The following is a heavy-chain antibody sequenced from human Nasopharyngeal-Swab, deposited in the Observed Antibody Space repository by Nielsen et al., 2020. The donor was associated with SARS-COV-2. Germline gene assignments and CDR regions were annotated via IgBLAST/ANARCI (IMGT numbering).Heavy chain of an antibody. V-gene: IGHV4-59*01. CDR2: IYYSGST. D-gene: IGHD6-13*01. CDR3: AKFTAPEGWFDP. J-gene: IGHJ5*02. Sequence: SETLSLTCTVSGGSISSYYWSWIRQPPGKGLEWIGYIYYSGSTNYNPSLKSRVTISVDTSKNQFSLKLSSVTAADTAVYYCAKFTAPEGWFDPWGQGTLVTVSS. CDR1: GGSISSYY.